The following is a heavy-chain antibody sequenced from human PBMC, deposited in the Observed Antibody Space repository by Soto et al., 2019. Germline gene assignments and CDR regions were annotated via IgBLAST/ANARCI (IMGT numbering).Heavy chain of an antibody. CDR1: GGSFTSNNW. CDR2: IYRTGST. Sequence: PSETLSLTCAVSGGSFTSNNWWTWVRQPPGQGLEWIGEIYRTGSTNYNPSLKSRVTISVDTSKNQFSLKLSSVTAADTAVYYCARYSIFGRTYYFDYWGQGTLVTVSS. J-gene: IGHJ4*02. D-gene: IGHD3-3*01. V-gene: IGHV4-4*02. CDR3: ARYSIFGRTYYFDY.